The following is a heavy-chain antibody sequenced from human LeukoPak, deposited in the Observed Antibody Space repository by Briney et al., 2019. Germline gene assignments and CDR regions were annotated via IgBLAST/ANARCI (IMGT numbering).Heavy chain of an antibody. CDR2: IKQDGSEK. CDR1: GFTFRSYW. Sequence: GGSLRLSCAASGFTFRSYWMTWVRQAPGKGLEWVANIKQDGSEKYYVDSLKGRFAISRDNAKNSLYLQMSSLRAEDTAVYYCARGGGLLVHAYGFFDYWGQGTLVTISS. D-gene: IGHD2-8*01. CDR3: ARGGGLLVHAYGFFDY. V-gene: IGHV3-7*03. J-gene: IGHJ4*02.